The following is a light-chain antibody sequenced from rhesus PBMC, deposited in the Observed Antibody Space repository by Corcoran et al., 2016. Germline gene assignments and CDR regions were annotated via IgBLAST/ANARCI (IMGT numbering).Light chain of an antibody. J-gene: IGKJ2*01. Sequence: DIVMTQSPDSLAVSLGERVTINCKSSQSLLYFSNNKNYLAWYQQKPGQAPRLLVYGASTRESGVSDRFSGGGSGTDFTLTISGLQADDVAVYYCQQYYTSPFSFGQGTKVEIK. V-gene: IGKV4-1*01. CDR3: QQYYTSPFS. CDR2: GAS. CDR1: QSLLYFSNNKNY.